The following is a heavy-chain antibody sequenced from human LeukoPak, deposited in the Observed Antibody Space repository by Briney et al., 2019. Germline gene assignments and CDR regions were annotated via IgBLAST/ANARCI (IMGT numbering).Heavy chain of an antibody. J-gene: IGHJ4*02. V-gene: IGHV4-59*08. CDR2: IYDSGST. D-gene: IGHD6-13*01. CDR1: DGSISSYY. CDR3: ARRYSSSWYFDY. Sequence: PETLSLTCTVSDGSISSYYWSWIRQSPGKGLEWIGYIYDSGSTNYNPSLKSRVTISIDTSKNQFSLKLTSVTAADTAVYYCARRYSSSWYFDYWGQGTLFTVSS.